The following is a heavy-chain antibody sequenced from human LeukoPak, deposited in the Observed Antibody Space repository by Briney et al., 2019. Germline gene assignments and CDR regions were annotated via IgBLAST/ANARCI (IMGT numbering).Heavy chain of an antibody. J-gene: IGHJ4*02. Sequence: SETLSLTCGVHGGSFNDYCWSWVRQPPGKGLEWIGDINHSGSASYNPSLKSRFTISVDTSKNQFSLNLSSVTAADTAVYYCARLGLYTSSWYRFYYFDYWGPGTLVTVSS. CDR1: GGSFNDYC. CDR3: ARLGLYTSSWYRFYYFDY. D-gene: IGHD6-13*01. V-gene: IGHV4-34*01. CDR2: INHSGSA.